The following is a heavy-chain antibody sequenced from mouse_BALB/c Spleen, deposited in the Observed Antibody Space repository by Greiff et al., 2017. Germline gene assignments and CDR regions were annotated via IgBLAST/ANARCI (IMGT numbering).Heavy chain of an antibody. CDR2: ISSGSSTI. CDR1: GFTFSSFG. D-gene: IGHD1-1*01. J-gene: IGHJ1*01. Sequence: EVQGVESGGGLVQPGGSRKLSCAASGFTFSSFGMHWVRQAPEKGLEWVAYISSGSSTIYYADTVKGRFTISRDNPKNTLFLQMTSLRSEDTAMYYCARSIYYGSSWYFDVWGAGTTVTVSS. CDR3: ARSIYYGSSWYFDV. V-gene: IGHV5-17*02.